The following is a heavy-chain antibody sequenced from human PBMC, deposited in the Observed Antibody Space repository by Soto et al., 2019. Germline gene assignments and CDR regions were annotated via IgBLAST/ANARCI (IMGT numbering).Heavy chain of an antibody. D-gene: IGHD4-4*01. CDR2: IIPMFGTP. CDR1: GGSFSNYA. CDR3: ARGATVTRDYFYGMDV. J-gene: IGHJ6*02. Sequence: QVQLVQSGDEVQKPGSSVKVSCKTSGGSFSNYAFSWVRQAPGQGLEWMGAIIPMFGTPNYAQMFQGRVSITADESANTAYMEVTSLRSDDSAVYFCARGATVTRDYFYGMDVWGQGTTVTVSS. V-gene: IGHV1-69*01.